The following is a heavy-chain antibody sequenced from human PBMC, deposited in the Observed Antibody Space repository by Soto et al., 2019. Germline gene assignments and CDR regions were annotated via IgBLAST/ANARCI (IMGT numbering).Heavy chain of an antibody. J-gene: IGHJ5*02. CDR3: AKNGNALVWSGYYAWFXP. CDR1: GFTFSSYA. CDR2: ISVSGGST. Sequence: GALRLYCAASGFTFSSYAMSWVRQAPGKGLECVSSISVSGGSTYYAESVKGRFNISRDNSKKTLYLQMNSLRAEDPAVYYCAKNGNALVWSGYYAWFXPWGQGTLVTV. V-gene: IGHV3-23*01. D-gene: IGHD3-3*01.